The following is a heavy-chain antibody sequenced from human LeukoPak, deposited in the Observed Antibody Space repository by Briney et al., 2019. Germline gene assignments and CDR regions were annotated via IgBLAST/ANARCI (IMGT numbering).Heavy chain of an antibody. CDR2: IRSRAYGGTT. CDR1: GLIFGDYA. V-gene: IGHV3-49*04. CDR3: ARGPILLWIHNGMDV. D-gene: IGHD5-18*01. J-gene: IGHJ6*02. Sequence: GGSLRLSCTGYGLIFGDYAMSWVRQAPGKGLEWVGFIRSRAYGGTTEYAASVKGRFTISRDDSKGIAYLEMNSLETEDTALYYCARGPILLWIHNGMDVWGLGTTVTVSS.